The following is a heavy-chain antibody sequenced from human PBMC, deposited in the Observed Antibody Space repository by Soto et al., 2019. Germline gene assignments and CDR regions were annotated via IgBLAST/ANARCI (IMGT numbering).Heavy chain of an antibody. CDR3: ATGGERDYYDHGGCR. V-gene: IGHV1-69*12. CDR2: IIPIFGTV. Sequence: QVQLVQSGAEVKKPGSSVKVSCKASGGTFSNYALDWVRQAPGQGLEWVGGIIPIFGTVRHGQNFQGRVMLIEDESTATAYMALSSLRYEDTAMYSCATGGERDYYDHGGCRWGQGNLVTVSS. D-gene: IGHD3-22*01. J-gene: IGHJ1*01. CDR1: GGTFSNYA.